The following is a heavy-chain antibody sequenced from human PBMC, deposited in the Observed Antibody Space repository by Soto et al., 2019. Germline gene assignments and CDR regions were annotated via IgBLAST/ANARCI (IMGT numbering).Heavy chain of an antibody. J-gene: IGHJ3*02. Sequence: QVQLVESGGGVVQPGRSLRLSCAASGFTFSSYAMHWVRQAPGKGLEWVAVISYDGSNKYYADSVKGRFTISRDNSKNTLYLQMNSLRAEDTAVYYCARPRGAGLLDIWGQGTMVTVSS. D-gene: IGHD3-16*01. CDR1: GFTFSSYA. CDR2: ISYDGSNK. V-gene: IGHV3-30-3*01. CDR3: ARPRGAGLLDI.